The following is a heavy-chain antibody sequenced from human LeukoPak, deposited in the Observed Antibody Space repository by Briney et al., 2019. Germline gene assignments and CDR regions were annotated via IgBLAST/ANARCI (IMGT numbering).Heavy chain of an antibody. CDR2: IIPILGIA. CDR1: GGTFSSYA. CDR3: ARDGAASHDYCYGMDV. Sequence: SVKVSCKASGGTFSSYAISWVRQAPGQGLEWMGRIIPILGIANYAQKFQGRVTITADKSTSTAYMELSSLRSEDTAVYYCARDGAASHDYCYGMDVWGQGTTVTVSS. V-gene: IGHV1-69*04. D-gene: IGHD3-16*01. J-gene: IGHJ6*02.